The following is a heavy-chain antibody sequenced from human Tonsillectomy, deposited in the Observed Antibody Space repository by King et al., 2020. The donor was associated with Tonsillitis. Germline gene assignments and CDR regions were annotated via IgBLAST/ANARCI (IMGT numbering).Heavy chain of an antibody. J-gene: IGHJ6*03. CDR2: ISYEGSNK. V-gene: IGHV3-30*10. Sequence: VQLVESGGGVVQPGRSLRLSCAASGFIFNNYALHWVRQAPGKGLEWVAVISYEGSNKYYTDSGKGRFTISRDSSKNTLYLQMNSLRAEDTAVYYCARGPPELRFLDMDVWGTGTTVTVSS. D-gene: IGHD3-3*01. CDR3: ARGPPELRFLDMDV. CDR1: GFIFNNYA.